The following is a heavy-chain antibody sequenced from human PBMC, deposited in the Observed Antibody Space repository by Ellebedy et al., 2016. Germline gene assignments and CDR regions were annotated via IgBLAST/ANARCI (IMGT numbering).Heavy chain of an antibody. CDR1: GFTFNDYA. CDR2: ISWDSAVI. CDR3: AKGTMDYFYH. J-gene: IGHJ4*02. D-gene: IGHD4/OR15-4a*01. Sequence: GGSLRLXCAGSGFTFNDYALHWVRQAPGKGLEWVSGISWDSAVIGYGGSVKGRFTIPKDSAKNYLYLQMNSLRPEDTAFYYCAKGTMDYFYHWGQGTLVTVSS. V-gene: IGHV3-9*01.